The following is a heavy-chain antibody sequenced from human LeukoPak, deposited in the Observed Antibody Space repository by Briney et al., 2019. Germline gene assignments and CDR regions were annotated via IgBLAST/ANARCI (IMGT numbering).Heavy chain of an antibody. D-gene: IGHD6-6*01. CDR2: IYYSGST. CDR1: GGSISSSSYY. Sequence: SETLSLTCTVSGGSISSSSYYWGWIRQPPGKGLEWIGYIYYSGSTYYNPSLKSRVTISVDTSKNQFSLKLSSVTAADTAVYYCARLDSSSRKAFDYWGQGTLVTVSS. V-gene: IGHV4-31*03. CDR3: ARLDSSSRKAFDY. J-gene: IGHJ4*02.